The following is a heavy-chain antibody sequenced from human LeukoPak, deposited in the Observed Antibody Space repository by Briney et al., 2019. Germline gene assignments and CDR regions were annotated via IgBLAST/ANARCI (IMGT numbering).Heavy chain of an antibody. CDR1: GGSISRYY. D-gene: IGHD3-10*01. V-gene: IGHV4-4*09. CDR2: IYATGST. CDR3: ARHGSVRSPLGP. J-gene: IGHJ5*02. Sequence: SETLSLTCTVSGGSISRYYWSWIRQPPGKGLEWIGYIYATGSTNYNPSLKSRVTISVDTSKNQFSLNLRSVTAADTAVYYCARHGSVRSPLGPWGQGTLVTVSS.